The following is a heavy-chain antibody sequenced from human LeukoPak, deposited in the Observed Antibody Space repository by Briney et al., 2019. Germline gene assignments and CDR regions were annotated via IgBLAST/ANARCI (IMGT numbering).Heavy chain of an antibody. J-gene: IGHJ4*02. CDR2: ISSSGSTI. CDR1: GFTFSSYE. D-gene: IGHD6-13*01. Sequence: PGGSLRLSCAASGFTFSSYEMNWVRQAPGKGLEWVSYISSSGSTIYYADSVKGRFTISRDNAKNSLYLQMNSLRAEDTAAYYCARVDSSSWYDYWGQGTLVTVSS. CDR3: ARVDSSSWYDY. V-gene: IGHV3-48*03.